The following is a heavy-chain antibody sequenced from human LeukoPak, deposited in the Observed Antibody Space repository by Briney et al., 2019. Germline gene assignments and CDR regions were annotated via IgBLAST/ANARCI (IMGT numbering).Heavy chain of an antibody. J-gene: IGHJ4*02. V-gene: IGHV3-7*01. CDR2: INQDGNEK. D-gene: IGHD5-12*01. CDR3: ARDRGNSL. CDR1: GFSFSSDW. Sequence: GGSLRLSCAASGFSFSSDWMTWVRQAPGKGLEWVANINQDGNEKYYMGSVKGRFIISRDNTKNSLYLQMNSLRAGDTAVYYCARDRGNSLWGQGTLVTVSS.